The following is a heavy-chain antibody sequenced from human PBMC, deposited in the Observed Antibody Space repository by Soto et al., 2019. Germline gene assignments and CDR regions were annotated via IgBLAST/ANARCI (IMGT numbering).Heavy chain of an antibody. CDR3: AREKGYCTSTSCYARAYFDY. Sequence: GGSLRLSCAASGFTVSSNYMSWVRQAPGKGLEWVSVIYSGGSIYYADSVKGRFTISRDNAKNSLYLQMDSLRAEDTALYYCAREKGYCTSTSCYARAYFDYWGHGTLVTVSS. D-gene: IGHD2-2*01. J-gene: IGHJ4*01. V-gene: IGHV3-53*01. CDR1: GFTVSSNY. CDR2: IYSGGSI.